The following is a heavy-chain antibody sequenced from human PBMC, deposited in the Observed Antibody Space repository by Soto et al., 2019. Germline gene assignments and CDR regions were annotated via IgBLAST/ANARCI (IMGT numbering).Heavy chain of an antibody. CDR1: GGTFSSYA. D-gene: IGHD1-1*01. V-gene: IGHV1-69*06. J-gene: IGHJ5*02. Sequence: AAVKVSCKACGGTFSSYAISWVRQAPGQGLEWMGGIIPIFGTANYAQKFQGRVTITADKSTSTAYMELSSLRSEDTAVYYCARELEENWFDPWGQGTLVTVSS. CDR2: IIPIFGTA. CDR3: ARELEENWFDP.